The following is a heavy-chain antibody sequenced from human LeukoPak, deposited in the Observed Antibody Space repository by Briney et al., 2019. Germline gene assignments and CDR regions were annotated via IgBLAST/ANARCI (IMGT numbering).Heavy chain of an antibody. V-gene: IGHV3-53*01. Sequence: GGSLRLSCAASGFTVSGTHMSWVRQAPGKGLEWVSAMYTGGTTYYEDSVKGRFTISRDNSKNTLYLHMNSLRAEDTAVYYCAKDEVTSGGGLASWGQGTLVTVSS. CDR3: AKDEVTSGGGLAS. CDR1: GFTVSGTH. J-gene: IGHJ4*02. CDR2: MYTGGTT. D-gene: IGHD2-21*02.